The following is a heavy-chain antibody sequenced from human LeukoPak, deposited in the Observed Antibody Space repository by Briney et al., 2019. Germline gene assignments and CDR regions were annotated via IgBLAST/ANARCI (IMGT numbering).Heavy chain of an antibody. CDR3: ARAHPIS. D-gene: IGHD3-9*01. J-gene: IGHJ5*02. Sequence: GGSLRLSCAASGFTFSNYWMTWVRQAPGKGLEWVANIKQDGSEKYCVDSLKGRFTISRDNAKNSLYLQMNSLRTEDTAVYYCARAHPISWGQETLVTVSS. CDR1: GFTFSNYW. CDR2: IKQDGSEK. V-gene: IGHV3-7*01.